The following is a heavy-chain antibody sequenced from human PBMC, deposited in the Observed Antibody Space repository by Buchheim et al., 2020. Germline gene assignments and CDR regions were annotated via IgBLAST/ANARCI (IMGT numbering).Heavy chain of an antibody. Sequence: EVQLLESGGGLAQPGGSLRLSCAASGFRFSTYAMSWVRQAPGKGLEWVSVISGSGSNFFSADSVKGRVPFSRANSRTTLYRQMNNLRAEDTAIYYCVKDFDYWGQGTL. CDR2: ISGSGSNF. J-gene: IGHJ4*02. CDR3: VKDFDY. V-gene: IGHV3-23*01. CDR1: GFRFSTYA.